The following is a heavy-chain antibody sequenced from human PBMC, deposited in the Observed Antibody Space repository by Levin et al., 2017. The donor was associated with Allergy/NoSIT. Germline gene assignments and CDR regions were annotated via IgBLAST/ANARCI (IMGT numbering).Heavy chain of an antibody. CDR3: VDGRYYDFWSGYFRF. CDR2: GSWNSGTI. CDR1: GFAFEDFA. D-gene: IGHD3-3*01. J-gene: IGHJ4*02. Sequence: SGGSLRLSCAVSGFAFEDFAMHWVRQAPGKGLEWVSGGSWNSGTIAYADSVKGRFTISRDNAKKSLYLQMDSLRTEDTAFYYCVDGRYYDFWSGYFRFWSQGSLVTVSS. V-gene: IGHV3-9*01.